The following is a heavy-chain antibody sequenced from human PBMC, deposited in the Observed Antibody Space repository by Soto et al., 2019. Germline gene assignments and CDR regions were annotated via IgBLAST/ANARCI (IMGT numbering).Heavy chain of an antibody. CDR2: SNHVGNT. Sequence: QVQLQQWGAGLLKPSETLSLTCAVYGGSFSGYYWRWIRQPPGKGLEWIGESNHVGNTNYNPSLTSRVTMSVDPSKNQFSLRLSSVTAADTAVYYCARVLIAGVTTAWGQGTLVLVSS. CDR1: GGSFSGYY. D-gene: IGHD5-18*01. CDR3: ARVLIAGVTTA. J-gene: IGHJ5*02. V-gene: IGHV4-34*01.